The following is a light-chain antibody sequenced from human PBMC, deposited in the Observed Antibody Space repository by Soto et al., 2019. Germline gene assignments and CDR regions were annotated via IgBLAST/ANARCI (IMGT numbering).Light chain of an antibody. Sequence: EIVLTQSPATLSLSPGERATLSCRASQSVSSYLAWYQQKPGQAPRLLIYDASNRATGIPARFSGSGSGTDFTLTISSLEPGDFAVYYCQQRSNWPRTFGGGTKVEIK. CDR2: DAS. CDR3: QQRSNWPRT. J-gene: IGKJ4*01. V-gene: IGKV3-11*01. CDR1: QSVSSY.